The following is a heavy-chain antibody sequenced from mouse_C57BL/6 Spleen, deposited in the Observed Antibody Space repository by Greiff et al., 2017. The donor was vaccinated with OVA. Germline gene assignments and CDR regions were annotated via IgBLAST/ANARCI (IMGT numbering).Heavy chain of an antibody. CDR1: GYTFTSYW. D-gene: IGHD1-1*01. J-gene: IGHJ2*01. V-gene: IGHV1-69*01. Sequence: QVQLQQPGAELVMPGASVKLSCKASGYTFTSYWMHWVKQRPGHGLEWIGELDPSDSYTNYNQKFKGKSTLTVDNSSSTAYMQLSSLTSEDSAVYYCARRGYGSSAYFDYWGQGTTLTVSS. CDR2: LDPSDSYT. CDR3: ARRGYGSSAYFDY.